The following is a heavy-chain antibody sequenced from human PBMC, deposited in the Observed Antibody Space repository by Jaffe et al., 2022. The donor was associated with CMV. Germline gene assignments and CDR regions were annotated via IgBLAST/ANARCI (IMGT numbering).Heavy chain of an antibody. CDR2: INHSGST. CDR1: GGSFSGYY. Sequence: QVQLQQWGAGLLKPSETLSLTCAVYGGSFSGYYWSWIRQPPGKGLEWIGEINHSGSTNYNPSLKSRVTISVDTSKNQFSLKLSSVTAADTAVYYCARGPRYCSGGSCYSRYFQHWGQGTLVTVSS. V-gene: IGHV4-34*01. D-gene: IGHD2-15*01. J-gene: IGHJ1*01. CDR3: ARGPRYCSGGSCYSRYFQH.